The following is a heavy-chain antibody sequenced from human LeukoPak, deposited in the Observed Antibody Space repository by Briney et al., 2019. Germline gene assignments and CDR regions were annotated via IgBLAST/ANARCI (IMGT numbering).Heavy chain of an antibody. J-gene: IGHJ4*02. V-gene: IGHV3-20*04. Sequence: PGGSLRLSCAASEFSEFTFKMFAMSWVRQAPGKGLEWVFGINWNGGRTGYADSVKGRFTISRDNAKNSLYLQMNSLRAEDTALYYCARDYDYGDYPGYWGQGTLVTVSS. CDR2: INWNGGRT. CDR3: ARDYDYGDYPGY. CDR1: EFSEFTFKMFA. D-gene: IGHD4-17*01.